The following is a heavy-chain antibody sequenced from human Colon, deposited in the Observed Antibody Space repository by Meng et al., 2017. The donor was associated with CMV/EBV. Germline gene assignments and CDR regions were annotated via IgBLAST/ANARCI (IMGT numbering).Heavy chain of an antibody. Sequence: QVQLVQPGAEVKKPGASVTVTCKASGYTFTGNALHWVRQAPGQTLEWMGWIDAGNGNTKYSQKLQGRVSITRDTSASTAYMELSSLRSEDTAVYYCAREPSNSRYFDSWGQGTLVTVSS. CDR2: IDAGNGNT. V-gene: IGHV1-3*01. D-gene: IGHD4-11*01. J-gene: IGHJ4*02. CDR3: AREPSNSRYFDS. CDR1: GYTFTGNA.